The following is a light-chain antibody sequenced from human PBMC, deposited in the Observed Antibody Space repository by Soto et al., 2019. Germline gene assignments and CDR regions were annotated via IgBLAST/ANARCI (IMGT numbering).Light chain of an antibody. J-gene: IGKJ5*01. CDR1: QRIATS. V-gene: IGKV1-5*01. Sequence: IQMTQSPSTLSASVGDRVTINFRASQRIATSLPLYQQKPGNAPKLLIYHASSSKSGVPSRFSGSGSGTGFTLTISSLQPDDFATYYCQHYNSYPITFGQGTRLEIK. CDR3: QHYNSYPIT. CDR2: HAS.